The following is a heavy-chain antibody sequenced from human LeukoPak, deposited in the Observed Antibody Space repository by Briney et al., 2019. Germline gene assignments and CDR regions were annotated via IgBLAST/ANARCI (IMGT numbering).Heavy chain of an antibody. CDR1: GGTFSGYA. CDR2: IIPIFGTA. D-gene: IGHD2-2*03. V-gene: IGHV1-69*05. Sequence: ASVKVSCKASGGTFSGYAISWVRQAPGQGLEWMGGIIPIFGTANYAQKFQGRVTITTDESTSTAYMELSSLRSEDTAVYYCARVGYCSSTSCRRFNDAFDIWGQGTMVTVSS. J-gene: IGHJ3*02. CDR3: ARVGYCSSTSCRRFNDAFDI.